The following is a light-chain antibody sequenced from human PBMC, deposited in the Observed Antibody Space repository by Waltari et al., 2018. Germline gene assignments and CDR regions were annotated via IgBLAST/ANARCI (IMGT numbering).Light chain of an antibody. CDR1: QSIPSNY. V-gene: IGKV3-20*01. CDR3: QQSGGSPFT. Sequence: IVLTQSPGTLSLSPGERATLSCRASQSIPSNYLAWYQQRPGRAPRLLIYIASSRATGIPDRFSGSGSGTDFTLTISRLGPEDFAVYYCQQSGGSPFTFGPGTTVDI. J-gene: IGKJ3*01. CDR2: IAS.